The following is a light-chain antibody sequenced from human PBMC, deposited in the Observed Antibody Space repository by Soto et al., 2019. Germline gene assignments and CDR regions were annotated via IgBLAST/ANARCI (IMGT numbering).Light chain of an antibody. CDR1: HDIRYD. CDR2: EAS. Sequence: DIQMTQSPSSQSASVGDRVTITCRASHDIRYDLGWFQQKPGKAPTRLIYEASRLQSGVPPRFSGNRSGTEFTLTINSLQPEDSATYYCLQHNIFPYTFGQGTKLEIK. V-gene: IGKV1-17*01. CDR3: LQHNIFPYT. J-gene: IGKJ2*01.